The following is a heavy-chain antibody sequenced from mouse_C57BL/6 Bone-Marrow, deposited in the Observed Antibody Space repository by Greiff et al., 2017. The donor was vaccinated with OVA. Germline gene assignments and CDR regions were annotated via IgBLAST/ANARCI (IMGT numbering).Heavy chain of an antibody. CDR2: IYPRSGNT. Sequence: VQLVESGAELARPGASVKLSCKASGYTFTSYGISWVKQRTGQGLEWIGEIYPRSGNTYYNEKFKGKATLTADKSSSTAYMELRSLTSEDSAVYFCAFITTVVATVDYWGQGTTLTVSS. CDR3: AFITTVVATVDY. CDR1: GYTFTSYG. J-gene: IGHJ2*01. D-gene: IGHD1-1*01. V-gene: IGHV1-81*01.